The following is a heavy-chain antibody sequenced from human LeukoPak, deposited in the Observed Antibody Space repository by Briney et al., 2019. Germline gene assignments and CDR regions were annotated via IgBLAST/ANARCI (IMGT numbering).Heavy chain of an antibody. D-gene: IGHD6-19*01. CDR1: GFTFSSYA. CDR3: AKYVGSGFRRGDAFDI. J-gene: IGHJ3*02. V-gene: IGHV3-23*01. CDR2: ISGSGGST. Sequence: GGSLRLSCAASGFTFSSYAMSWVRQAPGKGLEWVSAISGSGGSTYYADSVKGRFTISRDNSKNTLYLQMNSLRAEDTAVYYCAKYVGSGFRRGDAFDIWGQGTMVTVSS.